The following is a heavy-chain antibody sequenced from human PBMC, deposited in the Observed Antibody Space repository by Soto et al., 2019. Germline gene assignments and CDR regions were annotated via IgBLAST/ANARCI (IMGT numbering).Heavy chain of an antibody. Sequence: GGSLRHSCAASGFTCSSYGMRWVRQATGKGLEWVAVIWYDGSNKYYADSVKGRFTISRDNSKNTLYLQMNSLRAEDTAVYYCAREDYGSGSYYSGYWGQGTLVTVSS. CDR2: IWYDGSNK. CDR1: GFTCSSYG. D-gene: IGHD3-10*01. J-gene: IGHJ4*02. CDR3: AREDYGSGSYYSGY. V-gene: IGHV3-33*01.